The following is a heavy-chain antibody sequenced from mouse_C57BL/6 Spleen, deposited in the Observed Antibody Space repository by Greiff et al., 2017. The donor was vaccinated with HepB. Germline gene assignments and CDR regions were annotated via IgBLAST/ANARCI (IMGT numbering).Heavy chain of an antibody. J-gene: IGHJ2*01. D-gene: IGHD1-1*01. CDR2: IDPSDSYT. V-gene: IGHV1-69*01. Sequence: VQLKQPGAELVMPGASVKLSCKASGYTFTSYWMHWVKQRPGQGLEWIGEIDPSDSYTNYNQKFKGKSTLTVDKSSSTAYMQLSSLTSEDSAVYYCARSGGSTSDYWGQGTTLTVSS. CDR3: ARSGGSTSDY. CDR1: GYTFTSYW.